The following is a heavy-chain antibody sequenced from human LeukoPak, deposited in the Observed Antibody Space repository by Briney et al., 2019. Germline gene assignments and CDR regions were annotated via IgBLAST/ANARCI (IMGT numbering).Heavy chain of an antibody. Sequence: GGSLRLSCAASGFTFSSYWMHWVRQAPGKGLVWVSRINSDGSSTSYADSVKGRFTISRDNAKNTLYLQMNSLRAEDTAVYYCAKATYYDFWSGYLLFDYWGQGTLVTVSS. CDR3: AKATYYDFWSGYLLFDY. CDR2: INSDGSST. V-gene: IGHV3-74*01. J-gene: IGHJ4*02. D-gene: IGHD3-3*01. CDR1: GFTFSSYW.